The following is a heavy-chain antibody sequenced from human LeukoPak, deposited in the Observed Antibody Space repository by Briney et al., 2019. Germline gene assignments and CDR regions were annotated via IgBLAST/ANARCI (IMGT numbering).Heavy chain of an antibody. V-gene: IGHV3-49*04. J-gene: IGHJ4*02. CDR2: IRTKTYGGTT. Sequence: PGGSLRLSCTTSGFTFRGSAMTWVRQAPGKGLEWVGFIRTKTYGGTTEYAASVKGRFTISRDDSKSLAYLQMNSLKTEDTAVYYCARWDTTIEYWGQGTLVTVSS. D-gene: IGHD1-1*01. CDR1: GFTFRGSA. CDR3: ARWDTTIEY.